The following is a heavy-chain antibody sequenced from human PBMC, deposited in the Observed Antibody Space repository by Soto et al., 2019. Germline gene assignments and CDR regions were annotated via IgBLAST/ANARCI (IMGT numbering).Heavy chain of an antibody. CDR1: GGSISSAKFY. CDR3: AREGGDGVDY. CDR2: IYYSGDT. Sequence: NPSETLSLTCTVSGGSISSAKFYWTWIRQHPGEGLEWIGYIYYSGDTYSNPSLKSRVSISIDTSENQFSLRLTSVTVADTAVYYCAREGGDGVDYWGQGTLVTVSS. V-gene: IGHV4-31*02. J-gene: IGHJ4*02. D-gene: IGHD3-16*01.